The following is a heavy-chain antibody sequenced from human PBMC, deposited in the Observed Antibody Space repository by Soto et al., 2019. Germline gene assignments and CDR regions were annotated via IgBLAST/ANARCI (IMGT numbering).Heavy chain of an antibody. CDR1: GGTFSSYA. CDR3: ARVSSLGITGKKWDIYACDI. V-gene: IGHV1-69*01. J-gene: IGHJ3*02. D-gene: IGHD1-20*01. Sequence: QVQLVQSGAEVKKPGSSVKVSCKASGGTFSSYAISWVRQAPGPGIEWMGGIIPIFGTANYAQKFQGRVTITADESTSTAYMELSSVRSEDTAVYYWARVSSLGITGKKWDIYACDICGQGTMVTVSS. CDR2: IIPIFGTA.